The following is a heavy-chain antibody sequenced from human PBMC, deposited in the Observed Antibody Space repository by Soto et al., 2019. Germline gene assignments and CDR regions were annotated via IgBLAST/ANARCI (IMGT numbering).Heavy chain of an antibody. D-gene: IGHD2-15*01. J-gene: IGHJ1*01. CDR2: ISYDGSNK. CDR3: AQGVVLAPTYFQH. CDR1: GFTFSSYG. Sequence: QVQLVESGGGVVQPGRSLRLSCAASGFTFSSYGMHWVRQAPGKGLEWVAVISYDGSNKYYADSVKGRFTISRDNSKNTLYLQMHSLRADDTAVYYCAQGVVLAPTYFQHWGQGTLVTVSS. V-gene: IGHV3-30*18.